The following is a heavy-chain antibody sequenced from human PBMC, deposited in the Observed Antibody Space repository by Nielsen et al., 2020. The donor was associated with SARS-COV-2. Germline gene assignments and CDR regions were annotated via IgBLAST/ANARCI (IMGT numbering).Heavy chain of an antibody. J-gene: IGHJ4*02. D-gene: IGHD3-22*01. V-gene: IGHV3-48*03. CDR3: ARESYDSSGLGGGHFDY. CDR1: GFTFSSYE. CDR2: ISSSGSTI. Sequence: GESLKISCAASGFTFSSYEMNWVRQAPGKGLEWVSYISSSGSTIYYADSVKGRFTISRDNAKNSLYLQMNSLRAEDTAVHYCARESYDSSGLGGGHFDYWGQGTLVTVSS.